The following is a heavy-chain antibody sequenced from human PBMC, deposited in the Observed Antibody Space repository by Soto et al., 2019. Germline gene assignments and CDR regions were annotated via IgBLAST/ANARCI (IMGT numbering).Heavy chain of an antibody. V-gene: IGHV3-48*01. J-gene: IGHJ4*02. CDR2: INGSSSVI. CDR3: ATGFCSGGGRYAAVAY. CDR1: WFSFSSYN. Sequence: GALGLSCVAPWFSFSSYNMDWVCQAPVKGLEGLSYINGSSSVIYYAESVKGRLTTSRDSAKNSLFLQMNRLRPEDSAVYYCATGFCSGGGRYAAVAYSGQGTPVTVSS. D-gene: IGHD2-15*01.